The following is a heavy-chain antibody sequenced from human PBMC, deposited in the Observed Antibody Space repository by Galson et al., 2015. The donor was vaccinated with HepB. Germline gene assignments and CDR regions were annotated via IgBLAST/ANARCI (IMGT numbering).Heavy chain of an antibody. D-gene: IGHD3-16*01. V-gene: IGHV3-30*02. CDR2: IRYDGSNK. J-gene: IGHJ6*02. Sequence: SLRLSCAASGFTFSSYGMHWVRQAPGKGLEWVAFIRYDGSNKYYADSVKGRFTISRDNSKNTLYLQMNSLRAEDTAVYYCAKDQVWYYGMDVWGQGTTVTVSS. CDR3: AKDQVWYYGMDV. CDR1: GFTFSSYG.